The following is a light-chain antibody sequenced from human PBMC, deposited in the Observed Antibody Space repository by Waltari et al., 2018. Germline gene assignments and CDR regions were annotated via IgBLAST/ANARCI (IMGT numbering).Light chain of an antibody. V-gene: IGKV3-20*01. J-gene: IGKJ1*01. CDR2: DAF. Sequence: EIVLTQSPGTLSLSPGERVTFSCRASQSVGRSLAWYQQKPGQAPRLLIYDAFTRATGIADRFSGSGSGTDFSLTISRLDPEDFAVYYCQMYVRLPATFGQGTKVEIK. CDR3: QMYVRLPAT. CDR1: QSVGRS.